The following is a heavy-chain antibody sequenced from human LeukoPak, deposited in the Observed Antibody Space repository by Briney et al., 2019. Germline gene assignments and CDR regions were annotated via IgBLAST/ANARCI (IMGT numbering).Heavy chain of an antibody. Sequence: ASVKVSCTASGYTFTSYGISWVRQAPGQGLEWMGWISAYNGNTNYAQKLQGRVTMTTDTSTSTAYIELRSLRSDDTAVYYCARMESLKSWLDYWGQGTLVTVSS. CDR1: GYTFTSYG. CDR3: ARMESLKSWLDY. V-gene: IGHV1-18*01. J-gene: IGHJ4*02. CDR2: ISAYNGNT. D-gene: IGHD3-10*01.